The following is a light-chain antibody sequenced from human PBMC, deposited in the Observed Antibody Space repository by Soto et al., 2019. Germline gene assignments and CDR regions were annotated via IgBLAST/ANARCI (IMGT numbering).Light chain of an antibody. J-gene: IGKJ2*01. CDR1: QSLLHSNGYNY. V-gene: IGKV2-28*01. Sequence: DIVLTQSPLSLPVTPGEPASISCRSSQSLLHSNGYNYVSWYLQKPGQSPQLLIYLGSNRASGVPDTFSGSESGTDFTLKISRVEAEDVGTYYCMQALQTPPYTFGQGSKLEIK. CDR3: MQALQTPPYT. CDR2: LGS.